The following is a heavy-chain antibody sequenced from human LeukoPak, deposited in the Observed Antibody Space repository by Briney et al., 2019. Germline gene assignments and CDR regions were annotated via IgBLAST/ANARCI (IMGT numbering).Heavy chain of an antibody. V-gene: IGHV4-59*01. D-gene: IGHD3-10*01. Sequence: SETLSLTCTVSGGSISSYYWSWIRQPPGKGLELIGYIYYSGSTNYNPSLKSRVTISGDTSKNQFSLKLSSVTAADTAVYYCARVGSAIYYYYGMDVWGQGTTVTVSS. CDR1: GGSISSYY. CDR2: IYYSGST. J-gene: IGHJ6*02. CDR3: ARVGSAIYYYYGMDV.